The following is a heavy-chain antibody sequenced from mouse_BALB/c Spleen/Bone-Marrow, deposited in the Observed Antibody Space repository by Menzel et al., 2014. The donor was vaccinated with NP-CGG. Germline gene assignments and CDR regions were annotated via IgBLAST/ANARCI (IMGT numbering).Heavy chain of an antibody. V-gene: IGHV1S126*01. CDR2: IDPSDSET. CDR1: GYSFTSYW. Sequence: VQLQQSGPQLVRPGASAKISCKASGYSFTSYWMHWVKQRPGQGLEWIGMIDPSDSETRLNQKFKDKATLTVDKSSSTAYMQLSSPTSEDSAVYYCASPSDGNPFAYCGQGTLVTVSA. D-gene: IGHD2-1*01. CDR3: ASPSDGNPFAY. J-gene: IGHJ3*01.